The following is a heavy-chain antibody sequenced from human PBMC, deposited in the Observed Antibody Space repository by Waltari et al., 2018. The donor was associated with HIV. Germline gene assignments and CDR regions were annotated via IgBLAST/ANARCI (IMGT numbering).Heavy chain of an antibody. CDR1: GGSFSGYY. CDR2: INHSGST. CDR3: ARSRKWLVRRGSQKGFDY. J-gene: IGHJ4*02. V-gene: IGHV4-34*01. Sequence: QVQLQQWGAGLLKPSETLSLTCAVYGGSFSGYYWSWIRQPPGKGLEWIGEINHSGSTNYHPSLKSRVTISVDTSKNQFSLKLSSVTAADTAVYYCARSRKWLVRRGSQKGFDYWGQGTLVTVSS. D-gene: IGHD6-19*01.